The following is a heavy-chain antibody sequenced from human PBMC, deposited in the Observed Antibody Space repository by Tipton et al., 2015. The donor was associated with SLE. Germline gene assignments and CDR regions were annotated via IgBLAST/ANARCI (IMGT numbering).Heavy chain of an antibody. CDR2: INAGNGNT. CDR3: ATLGVTTLFDY. J-gene: IGHJ4*02. D-gene: IGHD4-17*01. V-gene: IGHV1-3*01. Sequence: QSGAEVKKPGASVKVSCKASGYTFSSYAMHWVRQDPGQRLEWMGWINAGNGNTKYSQKFQGRVTITRDTSASTAYMELSSLRSEDTAVYYCATLGVTTLFDYWGQGTLVTVSS. CDR1: GYTFSSYA.